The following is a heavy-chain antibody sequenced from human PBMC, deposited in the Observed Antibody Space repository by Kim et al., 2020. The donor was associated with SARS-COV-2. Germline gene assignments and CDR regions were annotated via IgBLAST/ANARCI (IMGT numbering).Heavy chain of an antibody. J-gene: IGHJ6*03. V-gene: IGHV3-21*01. D-gene: IGHD5-18*01. Sequence: GGSLRLSCTTSGFLFTSFTMSWVRQAPGKGLEWVSSINSVGSSVDYSESAQGRFTISRDNARGSLFLDMDSLTVDDTGLYYCARVEISTASHYMDVWG. CDR3: ARVEISTASHYMDV. CDR2: INSVGSSV. CDR1: GFLFTSFT.